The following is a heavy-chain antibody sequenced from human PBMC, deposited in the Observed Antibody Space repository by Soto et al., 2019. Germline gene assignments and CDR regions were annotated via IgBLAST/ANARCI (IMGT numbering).Heavy chain of an antibody. CDR2: ISGSGGST. CDR3: AKAPMDFSSFRTPNWFDP. V-gene: IGHV3-23*01. J-gene: IGHJ5*02. D-gene: IGHD3-3*01. CDR1: GFTFSSYA. Sequence: LRLSCAASGFTFSSYAMSWVRQAPGKGLEWVSAISGSGGSTYYADSVKGRFTISRDNSKNTVYLEMNSLRDEDTAVYYCAKAPMDFSSFRTPNWFDPWGQGTLVTVSS.